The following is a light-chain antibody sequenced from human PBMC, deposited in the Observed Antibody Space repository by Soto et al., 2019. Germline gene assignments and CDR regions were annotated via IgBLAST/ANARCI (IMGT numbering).Light chain of an antibody. CDR1: QSVSSN. Sequence: EIVMTQSPATLSVSPGERATLSCRASQSVSSNLAGYQQKPGQAPRLLIYGASTRATGIPARFSGSGSGTEFTLTSSSRQSEDFAVYYCQQYNNWPGTFGQGTKVEIK. CDR2: GAS. V-gene: IGKV3-15*01. J-gene: IGKJ1*01. CDR3: QQYNNWPGT.